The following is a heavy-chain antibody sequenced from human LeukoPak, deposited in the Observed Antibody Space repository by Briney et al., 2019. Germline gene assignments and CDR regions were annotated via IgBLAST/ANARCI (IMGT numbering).Heavy chain of an antibody. CDR3: AKDQDFQH. J-gene: IGHJ1*01. V-gene: IGHV3-30*18. CDR1: GFTFSSYG. CDR2: ISYDGSNK. Sequence: GGSLRLSCAASGFTFSSYGMHWVRQAPGKGLEWVAVISYDGSNKYYADSVKGRFTISRDNSKNTLYLQMNSLRAEDTAAYYCAKDQDFQHWGQGTLVTVSS.